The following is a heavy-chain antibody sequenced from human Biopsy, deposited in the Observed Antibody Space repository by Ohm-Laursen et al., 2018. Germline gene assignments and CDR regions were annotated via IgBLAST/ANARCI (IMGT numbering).Heavy chain of an antibody. Sequence: SLRLSCTASGVTLSGYSMNWVRQAPGKGLEWVSSISASGNHIYYTDSVKGRFTVSRDNGKNSVSLQMNSLRAEDTAVYYCATEVVPAGIGGHWLDPWGQGTLVTVSS. CDR3: ATEVVPAGIGGHWLDP. CDR2: ISASGNHI. J-gene: IGHJ5*02. CDR1: GVTLSGYS. D-gene: IGHD2-2*01. V-gene: IGHV3-21*01.